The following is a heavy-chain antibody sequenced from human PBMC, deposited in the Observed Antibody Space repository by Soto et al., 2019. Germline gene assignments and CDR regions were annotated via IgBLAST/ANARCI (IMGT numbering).Heavy chain of an antibody. J-gene: IGHJ4*02. D-gene: IGHD5-12*01. CDR2: IGPESGAT. CDR1: GYTFTGHY. CDR3: GRGRSGQIVVFY. V-gene: IGHV1-2*02. Sequence: ASVKVSCKASGYTFTGHYIHWVRQAPEQGPEWMGEIGPESGATRYAQKFQGRVTMTRDMSITTVYMELNNLSPDDTAVYYCGRGRSGQIVVFYWGQGTQVTVSS.